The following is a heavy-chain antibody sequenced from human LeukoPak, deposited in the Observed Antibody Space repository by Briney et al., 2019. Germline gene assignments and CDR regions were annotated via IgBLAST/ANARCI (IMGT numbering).Heavy chain of an antibody. D-gene: IGHD3-22*01. CDR3: ARVVGGYYPYYYYYGMDV. CDR1: GGSFSGYY. Sequence: SETLSLTCAVYGGSFSGYYWSWIRQPPGRGLEWIGEINHSGSTNYNPSLKSRVTISVDTSKNQFSLKLSSVTAADTAVYYCARVVGGYYPYYYYYGMDVWGQGTTVTVSS. V-gene: IGHV4-34*09. J-gene: IGHJ6*02. CDR2: INHSGST.